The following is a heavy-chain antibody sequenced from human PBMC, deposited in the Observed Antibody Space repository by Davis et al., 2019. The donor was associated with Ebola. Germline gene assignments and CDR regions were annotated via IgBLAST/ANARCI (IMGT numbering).Heavy chain of an antibody. J-gene: IGHJ3*02. CDR1: GYSFTSYW. D-gene: IGHD3-10*01. V-gene: IGHV5-51*01. Sequence: KVSCKGSGYSFTSYWIGWVRQMPGKGLEWMGIIYPGDSDTRYSPSFQGQVTISADKSISTAYLQWSSLKASDTAMYYCARFPESSGSYLVFAFDIWGQGTMVTVSS. CDR2: IYPGDSDT. CDR3: ARFPESSGSYLVFAFDI.